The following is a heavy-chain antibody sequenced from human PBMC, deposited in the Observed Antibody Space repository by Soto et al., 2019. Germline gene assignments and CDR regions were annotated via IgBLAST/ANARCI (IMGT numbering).Heavy chain of an antibody. V-gene: IGHV3-33*01. Sequence: QVHLVESGGGVVQPGRSLRLSCVASGFTFSNYAMHWVRQAPGKGLEWVAVIWDDGSNKYYADSVKGRFTISRDNSKNTLHLQMNSLRPEDTALYYCARDRYGSQTLFVYWGQGTLVTVSS. CDR1: GFTFSNYA. J-gene: IGHJ4*02. D-gene: IGHD3-10*01. CDR3: ARDRYGSQTLFVY. CDR2: IWDDGSNK.